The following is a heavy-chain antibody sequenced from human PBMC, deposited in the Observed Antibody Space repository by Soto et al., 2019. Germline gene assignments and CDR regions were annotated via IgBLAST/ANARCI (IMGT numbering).Heavy chain of an antibody. CDR1: GGYFSGYY. CDR3: AIEKITGLCDY. J-gene: IGHJ4*02. CDR2: INHSGST. D-gene: IGHD2-8*02. V-gene: IGHV4-34*01. Sequence: QVQLQQWGAGLLKPSETLSLTCAVYGGYFSGYYWTWIRQPPGTGLEWVGEINHSGSTNYNPSLKSRVTISVDSSRNPFSLMLTSVTAADAAVYYSAIEKITGLCDYWGQGTLVTVSS.